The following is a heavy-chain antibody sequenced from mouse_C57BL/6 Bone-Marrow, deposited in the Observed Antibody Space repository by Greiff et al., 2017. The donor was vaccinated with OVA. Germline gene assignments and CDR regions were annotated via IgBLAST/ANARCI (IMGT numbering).Heavy chain of an antibody. Sequence: EVKLEESGPGLVKPSQSLSLTCSVTGYSITSGYYWNWIRQFPGNKLEWMGYISYDGSNNYNPSLKNRISITRDTSKNQFFLKLNSVTTEDTATYYCARVGYYGYWGQGTTLTVSS. CDR1: GYSITSGYY. D-gene: IGHD2-3*01. J-gene: IGHJ2*01. CDR2: ISYDGSN. CDR3: ARVGYYGY. V-gene: IGHV3-6*01.